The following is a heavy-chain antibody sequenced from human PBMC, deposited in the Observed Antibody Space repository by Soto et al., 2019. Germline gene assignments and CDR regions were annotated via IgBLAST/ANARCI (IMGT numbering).Heavy chain of an antibody. J-gene: IGHJ6*02. V-gene: IGHV1-69*13. Sequence: ASVKVSCKASGGTFSSYAISWVRQAPGQGLEWMGGIIPIFGTANYAQKFQGRVTITADESTSTAYMELSSLRSEDTAVYYCARDSSSSFYYYYYGMDVWGQGTTVPVSS. CDR3: ARDSSSSFYYYYYGMDV. D-gene: IGHD6-6*01. CDR1: GGTFSSYA. CDR2: IIPIFGTA.